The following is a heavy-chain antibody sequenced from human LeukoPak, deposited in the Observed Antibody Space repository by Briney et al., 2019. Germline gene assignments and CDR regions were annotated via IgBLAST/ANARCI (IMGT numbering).Heavy chain of an antibody. D-gene: IGHD5-12*01. CDR1: GGTFSSYA. Sequence: ASVRVSCKASGGTFSSYAISWARQAPGQGLGWMGGSIPIFGTANYAQKFQGRVTITTDESTSTAYMELSSLRSEDTAVYYCASLTALNDYHYGSFDPWGQGTLVTVSS. J-gene: IGHJ5*02. CDR2: SIPIFGTA. CDR3: ASLTALNDYHYGSFDP. V-gene: IGHV1-69*05.